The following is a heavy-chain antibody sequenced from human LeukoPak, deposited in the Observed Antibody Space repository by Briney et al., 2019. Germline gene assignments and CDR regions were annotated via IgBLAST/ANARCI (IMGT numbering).Heavy chain of an antibody. CDR2: ISGSGGST. D-gene: IGHD2-2*01. V-gene: IGHV3-23*01. Sequence: PGGSLRLSCAASGFTFSSYAMSWVRQAPGKGLEWVSAISGSGGSTYYADSVKGRFTISRDNSKNTLYLQMNSLRAEDTAVYYCARGYCSSTSCWFDPWGQGTLVTVSS. J-gene: IGHJ5*02. CDR1: GFTFSSYA. CDR3: ARGYCSSTSCWFDP.